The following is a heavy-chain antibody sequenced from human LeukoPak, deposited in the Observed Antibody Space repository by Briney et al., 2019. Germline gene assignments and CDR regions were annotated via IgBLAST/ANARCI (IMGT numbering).Heavy chain of an antibody. D-gene: IGHD6-19*01. CDR2: ISWNSGSI. V-gene: IGHV3-9*01. CDR3: AKGSIAVAGTVDY. CDR1: GFTFDDYA. Sequence: GGSLRLSCAASGFTFDDYAMHWVRQAPGKGLEWVSGISWNSGSIGYADSVKGRFTISRDNAKNSLYLQMNSLRAEDTALYYCAKGSIAVAGTVDYWGQGTLVTVSS. J-gene: IGHJ4*02.